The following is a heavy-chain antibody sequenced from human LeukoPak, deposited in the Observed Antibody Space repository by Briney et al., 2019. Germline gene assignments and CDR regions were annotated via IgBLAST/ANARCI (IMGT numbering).Heavy chain of an antibody. V-gene: IGHV3-11*01. Sequence: GGSLRLSCAASGFTFSDYCMSWIRQAPGKGLEWVSYISSCGSTIYYADSVKGRFTISRDNAKNSLYLQMNSLRAEDTAVYYCARSFGGYSGYVDYWGQGTLVTVSS. CDR1: GFTFSDYC. J-gene: IGHJ4*02. CDR3: ARSFGGYSGYVDY. D-gene: IGHD5-12*01. CDR2: ISSCGSTI.